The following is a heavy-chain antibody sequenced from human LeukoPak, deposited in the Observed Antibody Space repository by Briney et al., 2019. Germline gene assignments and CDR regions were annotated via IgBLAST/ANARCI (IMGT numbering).Heavy chain of an antibody. Sequence: PGGSLRLSCAASGFTFSTYAMSWVRQASGKGLEWVSAISGSGGTIFYADSVKGRFTISRDNSKNTLYPQMNSLRAEDTAVYYCVKIWSSSGYEIFWGQGTLVTVSS. CDR3: VKIWSSSGYEIF. D-gene: IGHD3-22*01. V-gene: IGHV3-23*01. CDR1: GFTFSTYA. J-gene: IGHJ4*02. CDR2: ISGSGGTI.